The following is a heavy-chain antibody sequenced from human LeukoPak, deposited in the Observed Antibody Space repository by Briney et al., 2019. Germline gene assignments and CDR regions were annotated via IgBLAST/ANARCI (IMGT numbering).Heavy chain of an antibody. D-gene: IGHD4-17*01. J-gene: IGHJ3*02. V-gene: IGHV3-23*01. Sequence: PGGSLRLSCAASGFTFSTYAVNWVRQAPGKGLEWVSAISTSGGRTYYADSVEGRFTISRDNSKNTLYLQMNGLRGEDTAVYYCAKGRNGDNVAEASDIWGQGTMVTVSS. CDR1: GFTFSTYA. CDR2: ISTSGGRT. CDR3: AKGRNGDNVAEASDI.